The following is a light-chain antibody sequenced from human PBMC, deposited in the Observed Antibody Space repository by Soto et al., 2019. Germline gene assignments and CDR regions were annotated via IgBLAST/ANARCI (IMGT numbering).Light chain of an antibody. Sequence: EIVMTQSPATLSVSPGERATLSCRATQSVSSNLAWYQQNPGQAPSLLIYGASTRATGIPARCSGSGSGTDFTITISGLQSEDFAVYYCQQYNNWPTFGPGTKVDIK. CDR2: GAS. J-gene: IGKJ3*01. V-gene: IGKV3-15*01. CDR3: QQYNNWPT. CDR1: QSVSSN.